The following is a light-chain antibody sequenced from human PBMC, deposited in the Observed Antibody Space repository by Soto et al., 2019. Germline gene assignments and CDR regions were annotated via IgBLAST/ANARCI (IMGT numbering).Light chain of an antibody. CDR3: SSYTSSSTHV. Sequence: QSALTQPASVSGSPGQSITISCTGTSSDVGAYTFVSWYQQHPDKVPKLMIFDVSRRPSGVSDPFSGSKSGNTASLTISGLQPEDEADYYCSSYTSSSTHVFGCGTKLTVL. V-gene: IGLV2-14*03. CDR1: SSDVGAYTF. J-gene: IGLJ1*01. CDR2: DVS.